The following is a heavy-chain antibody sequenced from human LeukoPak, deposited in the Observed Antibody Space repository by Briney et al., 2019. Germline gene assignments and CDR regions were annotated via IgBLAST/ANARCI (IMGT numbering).Heavy chain of an antibody. D-gene: IGHD5-24*01. V-gene: IGHV3-23*01. CDR3: AKGDDIGKHPTRAYYFDT. Sequence: QPGGSLRLSCAASGFTFSRHAMSWVRQAPGKGLEWVSTTGLNSVNTLCAESVQGRFSISRDNSKNTLDLQMDNLRVDDTAVYYCAKGDDIGKHPTRAYYFDTWGQGTLVTVSS. CDR1: GFTFSRHA. J-gene: IGHJ4*02. CDR2: TGLNSVNT.